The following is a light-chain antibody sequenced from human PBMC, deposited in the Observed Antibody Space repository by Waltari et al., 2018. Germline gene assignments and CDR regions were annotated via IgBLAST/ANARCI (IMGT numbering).Light chain of an antibody. V-gene: IGLV2-14*03. J-gene: IGLJ2*01. CDR3: SSYTSSSTVV. CDR2: DVS. CDR1: TSDAGGYHY. Sequence: QSALTPPASVSGSPGQSLSTSRTGTTSDAGGYHYLPWYQPHPGKAPKLIIYDVSNRPSGVSNRFSGSKSGNTASLTISGLQAEDEADYYCSSYTSSSTVVFGGGTKLTVL.